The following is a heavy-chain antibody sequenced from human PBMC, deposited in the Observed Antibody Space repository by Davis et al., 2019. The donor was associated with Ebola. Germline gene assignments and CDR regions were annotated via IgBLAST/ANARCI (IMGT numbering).Heavy chain of an antibody. Sequence: GSLRLSCAVYGGSFSGYYWSWIRQPPGRGLEWIGEINHSGSANYSPSLKSRVTISVDTSKNQFSLKLTSVTAADTAVYYCARRCTVPATYIPTYYDYYMDVWGKGTTVTVSS. CDR1: GGSFSGYY. D-gene: IGHD1-1*01. CDR2: INHSGSA. CDR3: ARRCTVPATYIPTYYDYYMDV. J-gene: IGHJ6*03. V-gene: IGHV4-34*01.